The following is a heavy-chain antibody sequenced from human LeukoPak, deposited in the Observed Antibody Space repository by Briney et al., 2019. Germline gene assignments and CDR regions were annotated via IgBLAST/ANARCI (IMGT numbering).Heavy chain of an antibody. CDR3: AKDPGDGYKLVGAFDI. CDR1: GFTFDDYA. V-gene: IGHV3-9*01. J-gene: IGHJ3*02. D-gene: IGHD5-24*01. Sequence: PGRSLRLSYAASGFTFDDYAMHWVRQAPGKGLEWGSVISWNSGSIGYADSVKGRFTISRDNAKNSLYLQMNSLRAEDTALYYCAKDPGDGYKLVGAFDIWGQGTMVTVSS. CDR2: ISWNSGSI.